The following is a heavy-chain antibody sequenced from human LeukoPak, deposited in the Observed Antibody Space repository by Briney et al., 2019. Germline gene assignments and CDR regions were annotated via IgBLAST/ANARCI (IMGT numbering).Heavy chain of an antibody. CDR2: INHSGST. CDR1: GGSFSGYY. CDR3: ARVAGVRGKVDY. V-gene: IGHV4-34*01. D-gene: IGHD2-15*01. J-gene: IGHJ4*02. Sequence: SETLSLTCAVYGGSFSGYYWSWIRQPPGKGLEWIGEINHSGSTNYNPSLKSRVTISVDTSKNQFSLKLSSVTAADTAVYYCARVAGVRGKVDYWGQGTLVTVSS.